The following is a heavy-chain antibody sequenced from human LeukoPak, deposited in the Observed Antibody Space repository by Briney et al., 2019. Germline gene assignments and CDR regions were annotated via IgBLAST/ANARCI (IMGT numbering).Heavy chain of an antibody. V-gene: IGHV1-3*01. J-gene: IGHJ3*02. CDR1: GYTFSSYG. CDR2: INAGNGNT. CDR3: ARDRWELLDAFDI. Sequence: ASVKVSCKASGYTFSSYGISWVRQAPGQGLEWMGWINAGNGNTKYSQKFQGRVTITRDTSASTAYMELSGLRSEDTAVYYCARDRWELLDAFDIWGQGTMVTVSS. D-gene: IGHD1-26*01.